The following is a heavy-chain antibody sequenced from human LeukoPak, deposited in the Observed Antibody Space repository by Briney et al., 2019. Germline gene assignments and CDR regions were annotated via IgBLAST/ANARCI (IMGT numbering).Heavy chain of an antibody. Sequence: SVKVSCKASGGTFSSYAISWVRQAPGQGLEWMGRIIPILGIANYAQKFQGRVTITADKSTSTAYMELSSLRSEDTAVYYCAREPHSGSYCYWGQGTLVTVSS. J-gene: IGHJ4*02. CDR3: AREPHSGSYCY. D-gene: IGHD1-26*01. CDR2: IIPILGIA. V-gene: IGHV1-69*04. CDR1: GGTFSSYA.